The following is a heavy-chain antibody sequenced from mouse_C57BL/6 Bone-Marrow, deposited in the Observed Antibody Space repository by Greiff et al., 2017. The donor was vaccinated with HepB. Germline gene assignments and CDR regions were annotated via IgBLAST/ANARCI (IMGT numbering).Heavy chain of an antibody. CDR3: AREATTVVAPYYFDY. V-gene: IGHV1-76*01. D-gene: IGHD1-1*01. CDR1: GYTFTDYY. J-gene: IGHJ2*01. CDR2: IYPGSGNT. Sequence: VKLQESGAELVRPGASVKLSCKASGYTFTDYYINWVKQRPGQGLEWIARIYPGSGNTYYNEKFKGKATLTAEKSSSTAYMQLSSLTSEDSAVYFCAREATTVVAPYYFDYWGQGTTLTVSS.